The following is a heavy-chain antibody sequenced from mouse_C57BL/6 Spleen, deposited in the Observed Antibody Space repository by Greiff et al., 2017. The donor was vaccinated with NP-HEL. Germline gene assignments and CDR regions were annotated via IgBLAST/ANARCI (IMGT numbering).Heavy chain of an antibody. CDR1: GYAFSSSW. CDR3: ARWDYDDGYAMDY. CDR2: IYPGDGDT. V-gene: IGHV1-82*01. D-gene: IGHD2-4*01. Sequence: QVQLQQSGPELVKPGASVKISCKASGYAFSSSWMNWVKQRPGKGLEWIGRIYPGDGDTNYNGKFKGKATLTADKSSSTAYMQLSSLTSEDSAVYFCARWDYDDGYAMDYWGQGTSVTVSS. J-gene: IGHJ4*01.